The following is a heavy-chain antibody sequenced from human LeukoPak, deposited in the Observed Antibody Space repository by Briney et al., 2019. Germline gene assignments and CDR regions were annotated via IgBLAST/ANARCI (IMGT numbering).Heavy chain of an antibody. CDR1: GGSFSGYY. CDR2: INHSGST. CDR3: ASETRRDGYNSFDY. V-gene: IGHV4-34*01. Sequence: SETLSLTCGVYGGSFSGYYWSWIRQPPGKGLEWIGEINHSGSTNYNPSLKSRVTISVDTSKNQFSLKLSSVTAADTAVYYCASETRRDGYNSFDYWGQGTLVTVSS. J-gene: IGHJ4*02. D-gene: IGHD5-24*01.